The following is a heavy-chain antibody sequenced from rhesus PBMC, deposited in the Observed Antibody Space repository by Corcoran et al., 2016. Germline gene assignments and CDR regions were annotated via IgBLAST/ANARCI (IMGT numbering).Heavy chain of an antibody. Sequence: QLQLQESGPGLVKPSETLSVTCAVSGGSISSSYWSWIRQAPGKGLEWIGYIYGSGSSTNYNPSLKIRVTLSVYTSTNQLSLKLSSVTDADTAVYYCASGDEYSYYWGQGVLVTVSS. CDR1: GGSISSSY. J-gene: IGHJ4*01. CDR3: ASGDEYSYY. CDR2: IYGSGSST. D-gene: IGHD2-33*01. V-gene: IGHV4-169*02.